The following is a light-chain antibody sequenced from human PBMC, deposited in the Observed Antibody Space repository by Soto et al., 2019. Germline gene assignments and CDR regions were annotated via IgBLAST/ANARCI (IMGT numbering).Light chain of an antibody. CDR1: SSDVGGYNY. J-gene: IGLJ2*01. Sequence: QSALTQPASVSGSPGQSITISCTGTSSDVGGYNYVSWYQQFPGKAPKLMIYEVTNRPSGVSNRFSGTKSGNTASLTISGLQAEDEADYYCGSYTTSHVILGGGNKVTVL. CDR2: EVT. V-gene: IGLV2-14*01. CDR3: GSYTTSHVI.